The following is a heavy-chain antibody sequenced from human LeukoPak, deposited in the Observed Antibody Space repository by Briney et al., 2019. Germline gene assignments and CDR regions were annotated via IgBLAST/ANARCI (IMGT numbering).Heavy chain of an antibody. CDR1: GGSMSGTTYY. Sequence: SETLSLTCTVSGGSMSGTTYYWGCIRQPPGKGLEWIGYIYYSGSTNYNPSLKSRVTISVDTSKNQFSLKLSSVTAAGTAVYYCARVHDYDFWSGYSAPRDAFDIWGQGTMVTVSS. CDR2: IYYSGST. V-gene: IGHV4-61*05. D-gene: IGHD3-3*01. CDR3: ARVHDYDFWSGYSAPRDAFDI. J-gene: IGHJ3*02.